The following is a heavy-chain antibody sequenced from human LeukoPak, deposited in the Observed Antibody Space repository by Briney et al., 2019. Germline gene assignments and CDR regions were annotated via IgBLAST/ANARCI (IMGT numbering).Heavy chain of an antibody. V-gene: IGHV3-64*02. J-gene: IGHJ4*02. CDR1: GFSFSNYS. D-gene: IGHD2-8*01. CDR3: ARVGDCTNAVCYDY. Sequence: GGSLRLSFAASGFSFSNYSMHWVRQAPGKGLEYVAAISTNGGTTYYADSVKGRFTISRDNSKNTLYLQMGSLGPDDTAVYYCARVGDCTNAVCYDYWGQGTLVTVSS. CDR2: ISTNGGTT.